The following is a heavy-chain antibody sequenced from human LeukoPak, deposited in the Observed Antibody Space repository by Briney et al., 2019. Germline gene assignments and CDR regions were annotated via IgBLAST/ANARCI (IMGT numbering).Heavy chain of an antibody. V-gene: IGHV3-30*18. CDR2: ISYDGSNK. CDR3: AKEEGYYYDSGGYYVEYFQH. D-gene: IGHD3-22*01. CDR1: GFTFSSYG. Sequence: GGSLRLSCAASGFTFSSYGMRWVRQAPGKGLEWVAVISYDGSNKYYADSVKGRFTISRDNSKNTLYLQMNSLRAEDTAVYYCAKEEGYYYDSGGYYVEYFQHWGQGTLVTVSS. J-gene: IGHJ1*01.